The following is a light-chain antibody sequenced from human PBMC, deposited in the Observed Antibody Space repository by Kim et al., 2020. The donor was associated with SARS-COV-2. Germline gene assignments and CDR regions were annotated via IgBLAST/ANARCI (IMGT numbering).Light chain of an antibody. CDR2: AAS. Sequence: DIQMTQSPSSLYASVGDRVTITCRASQSISSYLNWYQQKPGKAPKLLIYAASSLQSGVPSRFGGSGSGTDFTLTISSLQPEDFATYYCQQSYSTPDTFGPGTKVDIK. V-gene: IGKV1-39*01. CDR3: QQSYSTPDT. J-gene: IGKJ3*01. CDR1: QSISSY.